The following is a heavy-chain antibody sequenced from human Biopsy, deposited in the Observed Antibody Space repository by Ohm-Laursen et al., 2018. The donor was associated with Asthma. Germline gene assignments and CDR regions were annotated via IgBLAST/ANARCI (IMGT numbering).Heavy chain of an antibody. D-gene: IGHD3-10*01. CDR2: IATDGSNK. CDR3: VKDHSAGYYYLDD. J-gene: IGHJ4*02. V-gene: IGHV3-64D*08. CDR1: GFTFSSYS. Sequence: LRLSCAASGFTFSSYSMHWVRQSPGRGSEYGSFIATDGSNKFYADSVKGRFTVSRDNSKHTLYLHMTGLRADDTGVYYCVKDHSAGYYYLDDWGQGAQVTVSS.